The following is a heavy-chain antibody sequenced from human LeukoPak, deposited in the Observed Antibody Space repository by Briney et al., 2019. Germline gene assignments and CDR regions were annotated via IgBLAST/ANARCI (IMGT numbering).Heavy chain of an antibody. J-gene: IGHJ4*02. D-gene: IGHD1-26*01. CDR1: GFTFSSYW. V-gene: IGHV3-74*01. CDR3: ARDPHIVGAPDYFDY. CDR2: INSDGSST. Sequence: GGSLRLSCAASGFTFSSYWMHWVRQAPGKGLVWVSRINSDGSSTSYADSVKGRFTISRDNAKNTLYLQMNSLRAEDTAVYYCARDPHIVGAPDYFDYWGQGTLVTVFS.